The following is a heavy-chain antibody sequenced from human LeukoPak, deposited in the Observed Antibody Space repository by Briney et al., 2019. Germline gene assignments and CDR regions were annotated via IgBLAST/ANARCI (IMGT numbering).Heavy chain of an antibody. CDR3: TTRGTNMATTTIHFDY. J-gene: IGHJ4*02. CDR2: ISYDGSNK. D-gene: IGHD5-24*01. Sequence: GGSLRLSCGASGFSFSSFGMHWVRQAPGKGLQWVAVISYDGSNKYYTDSVKGRFTISRDNSKNTLYLEMNSLRAEDTAVYYCTTRGTNMATTTIHFDYWGQGTLVTVSS. CDR1: GFSFSSFG. V-gene: IGHV3-30*04.